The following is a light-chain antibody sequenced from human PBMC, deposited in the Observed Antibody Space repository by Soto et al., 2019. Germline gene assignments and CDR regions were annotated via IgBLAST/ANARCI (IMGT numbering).Light chain of an antibody. CDR1: QSISSW. Sequence: DIQMTQSPSTLSASVGDRVTITCRASQSISSWLAWYQQKPGKAPKLLIYDASSLESGVPSRFSGSESGTEFTLNISSLQPDDFATYYCQQYNSYSWTFGQGTKVEIK. V-gene: IGKV1-5*01. J-gene: IGKJ1*01. CDR2: DAS. CDR3: QQYNSYSWT.